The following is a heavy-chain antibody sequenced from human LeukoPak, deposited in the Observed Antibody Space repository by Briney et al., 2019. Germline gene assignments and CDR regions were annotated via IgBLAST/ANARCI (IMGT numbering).Heavy chain of an antibody. D-gene: IGHD2-15*01. CDR3: ALMVAASRDSLYYYYYYMDV. J-gene: IGHJ6*03. CDR1: GYTFTSYD. V-gene: IGHV1-8*01. Sequence: ASVKVSCKASGYTFTSYDINWVRQATGQGLEWMGWMNPNSGNTGYAQKFQGRVTMTRNTSISTAYMELSSLRSEDTAVYYCALMVAASRDSLYYYYYYMDVWGKGTTVTVSS. CDR2: MNPNSGNT.